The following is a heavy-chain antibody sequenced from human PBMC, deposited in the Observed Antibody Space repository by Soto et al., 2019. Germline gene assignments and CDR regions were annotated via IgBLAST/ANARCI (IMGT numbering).Heavy chain of an antibody. Sequence: QVQLQESGPGLVKPSETLSLICTVSGDSVNSGSKYWTWIRQPPGKELEWIGYFYFSGSTNYNPSLKRRVTISADTSKNQFSLKLSSVTAADTAVYYCARESATAIGPKGLDHWGQGLLVTVSS. CDR2: FYFSGST. CDR1: GDSVNSGSKY. D-gene: IGHD5-18*01. CDR3: ARESATAIGPKGLDH. J-gene: IGHJ4*02. V-gene: IGHV4-61*01.